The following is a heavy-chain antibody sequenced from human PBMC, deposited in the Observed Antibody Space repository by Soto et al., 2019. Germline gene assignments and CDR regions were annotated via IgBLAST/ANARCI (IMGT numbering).Heavy chain of an antibody. CDR3: ARKGSGWTFAY. CDR1: GFTLSNYA. CDR2: IWYDGSYK. Sequence: QVQLVESGGGVVQPGRSLRLSCAASGFTLSNYAMHWVRQAPGKGLEWVAVIWYDGSYKYYADSVKGRFTISRDSSKNTLYLQVNSLRADDTAMYYCARKGSGWTFAYWGQGTLVTVSS. D-gene: IGHD6-19*01. V-gene: IGHV3-33*01. J-gene: IGHJ4*02.